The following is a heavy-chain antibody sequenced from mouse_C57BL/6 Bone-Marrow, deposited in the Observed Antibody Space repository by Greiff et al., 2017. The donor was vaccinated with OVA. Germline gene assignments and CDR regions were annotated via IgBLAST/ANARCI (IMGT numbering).Heavy chain of an antibody. V-gene: IGHV1-54*01. Sequence: VQLVESGAELVRPGTSVKVSCKASGYAFTNYLIEWVKQRPGQGLEWIGVINPGSGGTNYNEKFKGKATLTADKSSSTAYMQLSSLTSEDSAVYFCARRGLLLRFFDYWGQGTTLTVSS. CDR3: ARRGLLLRFFDY. CDR1: GYAFTNYL. CDR2: INPGSGGT. J-gene: IGHJ2*01. D-gene: IGHD1-1*01.